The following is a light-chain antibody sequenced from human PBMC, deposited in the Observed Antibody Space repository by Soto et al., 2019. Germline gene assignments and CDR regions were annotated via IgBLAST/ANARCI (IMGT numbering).Light chain of an antibody. Sequence: DIVMTQSPLSLPVTPGEPASISCRSSQSLLHSNGYNYLDWYLQKPGQSPQLLIYLGSNRASGVPDRFSGSGSGTDLTLKISRVEAKDVAVYYCMQALQTPLTFGGGTKVQIK. CDR3: MQALQTPLT. CDR2: LGS. V-gene: IGKV2-28*01. J-gene: IGKJ4*01. CDR1: QSLLHSNGYNY.